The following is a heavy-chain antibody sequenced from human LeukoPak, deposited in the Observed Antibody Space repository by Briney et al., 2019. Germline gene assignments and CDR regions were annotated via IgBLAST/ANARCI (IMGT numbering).Heavy chain of an antibody. V-gene: IGHV3-7*01. Sequence: GGSLRLSCAASGFTFSSYGMHWVRQAPGKGLEWVAYMSQDGSEIYYVDSVKGRFIISRDNAKNSLYLQMNSLRAEDTAVYYCARGVYAFDVWGQGTLITVSS. CDR1: GFTFSSYG. CDR2: MSQDGSEI. J-gene: IGHJ3*01. D-gene: IGHD2-8*01. CDR3: ARGVYAFDV.